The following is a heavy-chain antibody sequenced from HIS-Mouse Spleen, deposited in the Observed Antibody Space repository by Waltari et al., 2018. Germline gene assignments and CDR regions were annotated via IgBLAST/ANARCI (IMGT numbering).Heavy chain of an antibody. Sequence: QVQLQQWGAGLLKPSETLSLTCAVYGGSFSGYYWSWIRQPPGKGLEWIGEINHSGSTNSNPSLKSRVTISVDKSKNQFSLKLSSVTAADTAVYYCASLGGYGYYYYGMDVWGQGTTVTVSS. D-gene: IGHD5-18*01. CDR1: GGSFSGYY. CDR3: ASLGGYGYYYYGMDV. V-gene: IGHV4-34*01. CDR2: INHSGST. J-gene: IGHJ6*02.